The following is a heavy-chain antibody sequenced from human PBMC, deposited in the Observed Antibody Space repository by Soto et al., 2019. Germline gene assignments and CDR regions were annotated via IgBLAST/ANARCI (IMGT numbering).Heavy chain of an antibody. CDR3: ARPGIAAAVPAPFDY. V-gene: IGHV4-34*01. CDR2: INHSGST. J-gene: IGHJ4*02. CDR1: GGSFSGYY. D-gene: IGHD6-13*01. Sequence: QVQLQQWGAGLLKPSETLSLTCAVYGGSFSGYYWSWIRQPPGKGLEWIGEINHSGSTNYNPSLKSRVTISVVTSKNQFSLKLSSVTAADTAVYYCARPGIAAAVPAPFDYWGQGTLVTVSS.